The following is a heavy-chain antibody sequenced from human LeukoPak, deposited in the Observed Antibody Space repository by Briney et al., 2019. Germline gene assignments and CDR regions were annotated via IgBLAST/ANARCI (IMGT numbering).Heavy chain of an antibody. J-gene: IGHJ4*02. CDR1: GFTFSSYA. V-gene: IGHV3-30*04. CDR3: ARWDGTSDY. D-gene: IGHD1-1*01. Sequence: GGSLRLSCAASGFTFSSYAMHWVRQAPGKGLEWVAVISYDGSNKYYADSVKGRFTISRDNSKNTLYLRMNSLRAEDTAVYYCARWDGTSDYWGQGTLVTVSS. CDR2: ISYDGSNK.